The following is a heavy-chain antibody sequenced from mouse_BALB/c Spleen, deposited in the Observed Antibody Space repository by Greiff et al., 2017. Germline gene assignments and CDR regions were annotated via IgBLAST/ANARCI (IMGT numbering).Heavy chain of an antibody. Sequence: EVKLMESGGGLVQPGGSRKLSCAASGFTFSSFGMHWVRQAPEKGLEWVAYISSGSSTIYYADTVKGRFTISRDNPKNTLYLQMSSLKSEDTAMYYCARHEFITTVVGAMDYWGQGTSVTVSS. D-gene: IGHD1-1*01. V-gene: IGHV5-17*02. J-gene: IGHJ4*01. CDR1: GFTFSSFG. CDR3: ARHEFITTVVGAMDY. CDR2: ISSGSSTI.